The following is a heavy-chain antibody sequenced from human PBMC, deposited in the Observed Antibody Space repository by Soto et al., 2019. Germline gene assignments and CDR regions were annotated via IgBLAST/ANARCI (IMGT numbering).Heavy chain of an antibody. V-gene: IGHV5-10-1*01. CDR2: IDPSDSYT. D-gene: IGHD3-9*01. J-gene: IGHJ6*02. CDR1: GYSFTSYW. Sequence: PWESLKISCKGSGYSFTSYWISWVRQMPGKGLEWMGRIDPSDSYTNYSPSFQGHVTISADKSISTAYLQWSSLKASDTAMYYCARFVDRYYDILTGYYYYYGMDVWGQGTTVTVSS. CDR3: ARFVDRYYDILTGYYYYYGMDV.